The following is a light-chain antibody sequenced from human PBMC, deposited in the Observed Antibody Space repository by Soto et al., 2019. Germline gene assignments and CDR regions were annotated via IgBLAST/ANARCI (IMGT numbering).Light chain of an antibody. CDR2: GAS. Sequence: EIVMTQSPATLSVSPGERATLSCRASQSVSITLAWYQQKPGQAPRLLIYGASTRATGIPARFSGSGSGTEFTLTISSLQSEDFAVYYCQQYNNWWTFGQGTKVDI. CDR1: QSVSIT. J-gene: IGKJ1*01. V-gene: IGKV3-15*01. CDR3: QQYNNWWT.